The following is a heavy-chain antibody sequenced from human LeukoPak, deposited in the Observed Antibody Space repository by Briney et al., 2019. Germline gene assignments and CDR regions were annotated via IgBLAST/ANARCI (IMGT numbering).Heavy chain of an antibody. CDR1: GYSLTNYY. J-gene: IGHJ3*02. CDR3: AREGRTDYGASRSFDI. CDR2: INPSGGT. D-gene: IGHD4-17*01. V-gene: IGHV1-46*01. Sequence: ASVKVSCKASGYSLTNYYMHWVRRVPGQGPEWLGLINPSGGTKYAQKFQDRVTMTRDTSTSTIYMELSSLTSEDRAVYYCAREGRTDYGASRSFDIWGQGTMVTVSS.